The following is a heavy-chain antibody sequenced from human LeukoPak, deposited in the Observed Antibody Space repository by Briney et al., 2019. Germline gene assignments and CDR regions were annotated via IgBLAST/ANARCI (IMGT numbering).Heavy chain of an antibody. J-gene: IGHJ3*02. Sequence: SVKVSCKASGGTFSNYAISWVRQAPGQGLEWMGRIIPILGLANYAQKFQGRVTITADKSTSTAYMELSSLRSEDTAVYYCARNSYSSSWYDPGAAFDIWGQGTMVTVSS. D-gene: IGHD6-13*01. CDR2: IIPILGLA. V-gene: IGHV1-69*04. CDR3: ARNSYSSSWYDPGAAFDI. CDR1: GGTFSNYA.